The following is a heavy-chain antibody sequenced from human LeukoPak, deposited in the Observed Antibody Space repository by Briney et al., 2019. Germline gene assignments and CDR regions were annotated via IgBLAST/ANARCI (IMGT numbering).Heavy chain of an antibody. J-gene: IGHJ3*02. Sequence: PSETLSLTCTVSGGSISSYYWSWIRQPAGKGLEWIGRIYTSGSTNYNPSLKSRVTMSVDTSKNPFSLKLSSVTAADTAVYYCARVGSGSYFGAFDIWGQGTMVTASS. D-gene: IGHD1-26*01. CDR1: GGSISSYY. V-gene: IGHV4-4*07. CDR2: IYTSGST. CDR3: ARVGSGSYFGAFDI.